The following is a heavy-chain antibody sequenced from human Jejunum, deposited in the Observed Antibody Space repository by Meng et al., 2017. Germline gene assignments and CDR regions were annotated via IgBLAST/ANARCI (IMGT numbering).Heavy chain of an antibody. Sequence: VQLQESGPGLGRPSGILTLPCAVSVESISSNNRWTWVRQPPGRGLEWIGEIYHGGDTNYNPSLTSPVTISVDKSKNQFTLRLNSVTAADTAIYYCARDWGCRDGYCFSGLLEFWGQGILVTVSS. D-gene: IGHD2-15*01. V-gene: IGHV4-4*02. CDR2: IYHGGDT. J-gene: IGHJ4*02. CDR1: VESISSNNR. CDR3: ARDWGCRDGYCFSGLLEF.